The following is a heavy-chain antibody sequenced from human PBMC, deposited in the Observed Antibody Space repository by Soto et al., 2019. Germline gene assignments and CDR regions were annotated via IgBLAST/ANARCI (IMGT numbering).Heavy chain of an antibody. Sequence: LRLSCVASGFTVSSNYMNWVRQAPGKGLEWVSVIYGGDITYYADSVKGRFTLSRDNSKNTLYLQMSSLSADDTAVYYCVKSRGGNNFDFFDWGQGALVTVSS. CDR2: IYGGDIT. CDR1: GFTVSSNY. V-gene: IGHV3-53*05. J-gene: IGHJ4*02. CDR3: VKSRGGNNFDFFD. D-gene: IGHD5-12*01.